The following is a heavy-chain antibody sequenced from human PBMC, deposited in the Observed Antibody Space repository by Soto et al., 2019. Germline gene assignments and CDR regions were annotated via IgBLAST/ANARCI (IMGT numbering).Heavy chain of an antibody. J-gene: IGHJ4*02. Sequence: EVQLVESGGGLVQPGGSLRLSCVVSGSIFSSHWMTWVRQAPGKGLEWMASINQDGFGKYYVDSVRGRFAISRDNAKDSVYLQMDSLRVEDTAVYYCAKDHGSGSYPYWGQGTLVTVSS. V-gene: IGHV3-7*05. CDR3: AKDHGSGSYPY. CDR1: GSIFSSHW. CDR2: INQDGFGK. D-gene: IGHD1-26*01.